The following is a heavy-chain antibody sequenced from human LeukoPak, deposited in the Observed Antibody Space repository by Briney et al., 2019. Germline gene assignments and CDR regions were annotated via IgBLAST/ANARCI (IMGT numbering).Heavy chain of an antibody. D-gene: IGHD2-15*01. V-gene: IGHV3-7*01. CDR3: ARGADGVSSNSRGWFDP. J-gene: IGHJ5*02. Sequence: GGSLRLSCSASGFTFSDYWMTWVRQAPGKGLEWVANIKQDGSEKYYVDSVKDRFTISRDNARNSLYLQMNTLRAEDTAVYSCARGADGVSSNSRGWFDPWGQGTLVTVSS. CDR1: GFTFSDYW. CDR2: IKQDGSEK.